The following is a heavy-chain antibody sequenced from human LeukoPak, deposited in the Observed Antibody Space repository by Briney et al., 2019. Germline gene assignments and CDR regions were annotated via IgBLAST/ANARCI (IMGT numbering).Heavy chain of an antibody. CDR3: ARGLVWWTDGWFDR. J-gene: IGHJ5*02. V-gene: IGHV4-34*01. D-gene: IGHD2-21*01. CDR1: GGSFSGYY. CDR2: INHSGST. Sequence: KPSETLSLTCAVYGGSFSGYYWSWIRQPPGKGLEWIGEINHSGSTNYNPSLKSRVTISVDTSKNQFSLKLSSVPAADTAVYYCARGLVWWTDGWFDRWGQGTLVTVSS.